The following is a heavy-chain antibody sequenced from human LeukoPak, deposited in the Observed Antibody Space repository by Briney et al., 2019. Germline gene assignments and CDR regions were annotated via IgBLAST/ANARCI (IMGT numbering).Heavy chain of an antibody. V-gene: IGHV3-23*01. Sequence: GGSLRLSCAASAFTFRSYATIWVRQAPGKGLEWASGISGSGGSTYYSDSAKGRFTISRDNSNNTLYLQMNSLRAEDTAVYYCAKGAASRGYTYVANWGQGTLVTVSS. CDR3: AKGAASRGYTYVAN. J-gene: IGHJ4*02. CDR2: ISGSGGST. D-gene: IGHD5-18*01. CDR1: AFTFRSYA.